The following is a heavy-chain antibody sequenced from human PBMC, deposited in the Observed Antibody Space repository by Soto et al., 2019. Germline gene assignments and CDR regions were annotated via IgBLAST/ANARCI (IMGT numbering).Heavy chain of an antibody. CDR2: ISSSGSTI. CDR1: GFTFSDGD. D-gene: IGHD3-10*01. Sequence: EGSLILSWAAYGFTFSDGDMSWIRQAPGKGLEWVSYISSSGSTIYYADSVKGRFTISRDNAKNSLYLQMNSLRAEDTAVYYCARIRYYDSGSSINWFDPWGQGTLVTVSS. CDR3: ARIRYYDSGSSINWFDP. V-gene: IGHV3-11*01. J-gene: IGHJ5*02.